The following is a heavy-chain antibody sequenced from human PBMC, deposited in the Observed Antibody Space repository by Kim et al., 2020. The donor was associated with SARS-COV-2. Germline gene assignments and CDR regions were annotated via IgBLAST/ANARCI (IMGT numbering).Heavy chain of an antibody. V-gene: IGHV3-23*01. CDR3: AKASFRSYGDYGLLNAGLDP. J-gene: IGHJ5*02. D-gene: IGHD4-17*01. Sequence: GGSLRLSCAASGFTFSSYAMSWVRQAPGKGLEWVSAISGSGGSTYYADSVKGRFTISRDNSKNTLYLQMNSLRAEDTAVYYCAKASFRSYGDYGLLNAGLDPWGQGTLVTVSS. CDR1: GFTFSSYA. CDR2: ISGSGGST.